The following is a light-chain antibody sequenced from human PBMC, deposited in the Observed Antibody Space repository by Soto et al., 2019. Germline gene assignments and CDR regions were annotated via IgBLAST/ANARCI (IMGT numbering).Light chain of an antibody. CDR2: INN. Sequence: QSALTQQPSLSGAPGQRVTISCTGSNSNIGAGYDVHWYLQLPGTAPNLLVYINNNRPSGVPDRFSGAKYGTAASPAIAGLQAEDEAVYYIQSYDSRLRACVFGTGTKGTVL. CDR3: QSYDSRLRACV. V-gene: IGLV1-40*01. J-gene: IGLJ1*01. CDR1: NSNIGAGYD.